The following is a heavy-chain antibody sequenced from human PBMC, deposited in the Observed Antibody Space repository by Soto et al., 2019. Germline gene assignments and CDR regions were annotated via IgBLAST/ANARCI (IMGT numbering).Heavy chain of an antibody. Sequence: PSETLSLTCTVSGGSISSSSYYWGWIRQPPGKGLEWIGSLYHSGGTYYNPSLKSRVSISVDTSKNQFSLKLSSVTAADTAVYYCLRVGDLAADYWGQGTLVTVSS. D-gene: IGHD3-16*01. V-gene: IGHV4-39*01. CDR1: GGSISSSSYY. J-gene: IGHJ4*02. CDR2: LYHSGGT. CDR3: LRVGDLAADY.